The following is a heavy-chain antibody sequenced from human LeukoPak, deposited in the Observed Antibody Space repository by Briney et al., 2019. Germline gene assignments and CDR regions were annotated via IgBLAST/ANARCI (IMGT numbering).Heavy chain of an antibody. CDR2: ISGSGGST. V-gene: IGHV3-23*01. Sequence: PGGSLRLSCAASGFTFSSYAMSWVRQAPGKGLEWVSGISGSGGSTHYADSVKGRFTISRDNSKNTVYLQVNSLRAEDTALYYCAKDRSIAVASTTAFEYWGQGTLSPSPQ. D-gene: IGHD6-19*01. J-gene: IGHJ4*02. CDR1: GFTFSSYA. CDR3: AKDRSIAVASTTAFEY.